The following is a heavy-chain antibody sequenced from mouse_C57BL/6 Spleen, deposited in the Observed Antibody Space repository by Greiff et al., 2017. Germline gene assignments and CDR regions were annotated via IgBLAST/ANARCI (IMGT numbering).Heavy chain of an antibody. CDR2: ILPGSGST. Sequence: QVQLQQSGAELMKPGASAKLSCKATGYTFTGYWIEWVKQRPGHGLEWIGEILPGSGSTNYNEKFKGKATFTADTSSNTAYMQLSSLTTEDSAIYCCARGHYYGSSCDAMDYWGQGTTVTVSS. CDR3: ARGHYYGSSCDAMDY. D-gene: IGHD1-1*01. J-gene: IGHJ4*01. V-gene: IGHV1-9*01. CDR1: GYTFTGYW.